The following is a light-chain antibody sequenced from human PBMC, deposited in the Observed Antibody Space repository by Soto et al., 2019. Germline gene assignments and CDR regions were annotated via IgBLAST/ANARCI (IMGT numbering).Light chain of an antibody. CDR3: QVWDSGDRVV. V-gene: IGLV3-21*04. Sequence: SYVVTQPSSVSVAPGQTARITCGGDNIGSKSVYWYQQKPGQAPVLVIYYDRDRPSGIPERFSGFNSGNTATLTISRVEAGDEADYHCQVWDSGDRVVFGGGTKLTVL. J-gene: IGLJ2*01. CDR1: NIGSKS. CDR2: YDR.